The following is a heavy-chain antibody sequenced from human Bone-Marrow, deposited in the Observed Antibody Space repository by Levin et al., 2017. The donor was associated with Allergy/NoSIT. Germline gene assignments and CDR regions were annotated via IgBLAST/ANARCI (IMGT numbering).Heavy chain of an antibody. V-gene: IGHV4-39*07. J-gene: IGHJ6*02. CDR3: AREGAYYYESSGYSYYYGLDV. Sequence: PSETLSLTCTVSGGSISSRSYYWGWIRQPPGKGLEWIGNIYYSGSTYYNPSLKSRVTISVDTSKNQFSLKLSSVTAADTAVYYCAREGAYYYESSGYSYYYGLDVWGQGTTVTVSS. CDR2: IYYSGST. CDR1: GGSISSRSYY. D-gene: IGHD3-22*01.